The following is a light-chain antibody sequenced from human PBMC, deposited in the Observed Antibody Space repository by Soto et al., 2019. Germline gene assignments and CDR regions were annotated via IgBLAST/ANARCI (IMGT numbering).Light chain of an antibody. CDR3: SSYTTSAPVV. CDR2: DVS. J-gene: IGLJ2*01. Sequence: QSALTQPASVSGSPGQSITISCTGTSSDIGDYNYFSWYQQHPGKAPKLMIYDVSNRPSGVSNRFSGSKSGNTASLTISGLQADDEADYYCSSYTTSAPVVFGGGTKLTVL. V-gene: IGLV2-14*01. CDR1: SSDIGDYNY.